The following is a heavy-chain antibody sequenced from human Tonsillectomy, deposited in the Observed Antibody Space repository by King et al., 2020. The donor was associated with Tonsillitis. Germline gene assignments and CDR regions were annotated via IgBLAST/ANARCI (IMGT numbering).Heavy chain of an antibody. CDR3: AKDGERYCSNTRCFGGARVGGMDV. CDR2: ISYDGSNK. J-gene: IGHJ6*02. Sequence: QLVQSGGGVVQPGRSLRLSCTASGFTFTTFGMHWVRQAPGKGLEWVAVISYDGSNKYYADSVKGRFTISRDNSKNTLFLQMNSLRAEDTAVYYCAKDGERYCSNTRCFGGARVGGMDVWGQGTTVTVS. V-gene: IGHV3-30*18. CDR1: GFTFTTFG. D-gene: IGHD2-2*01.